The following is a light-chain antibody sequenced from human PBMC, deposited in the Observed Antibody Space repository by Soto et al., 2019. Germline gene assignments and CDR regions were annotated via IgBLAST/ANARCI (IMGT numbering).Light chain of an antibody. CDR1: QNVLYSSYNKNY. CDR2: WAS. V-gene: IGKV4-1*01. J-gene: IGKJ4*01. CDR3: QQYYSTPQT. Sequence: DIVVAHSPDSLAVSLGERATVNCKSSQNVLYSSYNKNYLAWHQQKPGQRPKLLIYWASTRESGVPDRFRGSGSGTDFTLTISSLQAEDVAVYYCQQYYSTPQTFGGGTKVDI.